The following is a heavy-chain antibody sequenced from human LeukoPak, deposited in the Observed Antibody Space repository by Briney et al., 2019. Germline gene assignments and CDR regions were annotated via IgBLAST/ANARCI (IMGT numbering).Heavy chain of an antibody. CDR2: ITRNGGST. CDR1: GFTFSIYC. D-gene: IGHD1-26*01. V-gene: IGHV3-64*01. Sequence: PGGSLRLSCPASGFTFSIYCMHWVRQAPGKGLDSVSLITRNGGSTYYATSVKGRFTISRDNSKNTLYLQMGSLRVEDMAVYYCARVRMGATVSDFYYYYMDVWGKGTTVTVSS. CDR3: ARVRMGATVSDFYYYYMDV. J-gene: IGHJ6*03.